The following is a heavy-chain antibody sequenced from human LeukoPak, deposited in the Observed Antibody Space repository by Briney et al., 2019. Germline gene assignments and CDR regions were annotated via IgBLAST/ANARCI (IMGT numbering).Heavy chain of an antibody. CDR2: IHYSGST. D-gene: IGHD3-22*01. CDR1: GGSVRSFH. Sequence: KPSENLAPTFSVPGGSVRSFHWSWIRQPPRKRLGWIWFIHYSGSTNCNPPLKSRVTMSLDTSKNQFSLKLSSVTAADTAVYYCASGYYDSSGYSNWFDPWGQGTLVTVSS. J-gene: IGHJ5*02. V-gene: IGHV4-59*02. CDR3: ASGYYDSSGYSNWFDP.